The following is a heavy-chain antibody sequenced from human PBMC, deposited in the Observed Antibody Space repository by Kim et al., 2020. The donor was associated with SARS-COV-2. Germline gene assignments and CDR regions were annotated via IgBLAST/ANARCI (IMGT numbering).Heavy chain of an antibody. Sequence: GGSLRLSCAASGFTFSSYGMHWVRQAPGKGLEWVAVIWYDGSNKYYADSVKGRFTISRDNSKNTLYLQMNSLRAEDTAVYYCARYWGSYWYFDLWGRGTLVTVSS. D-gene: IGHD7-27*01. CDR3: ARYWGSYWYFDL. CDR2: IWYDGSNK. V-gene: IGHV3-33*01. CDR1: GFTFSSYG. J-gene: IGHJ2*01.